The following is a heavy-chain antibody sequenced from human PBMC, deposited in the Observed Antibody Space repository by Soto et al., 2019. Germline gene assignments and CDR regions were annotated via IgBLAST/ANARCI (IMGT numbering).Heavy chain of an antibody. V-gene: IGHV3-9*01. CDR1: GFTFDDYA. Sequence: EVQLVESGGGLVQPGRSLRLSCAASGFTFDDYAMHWVRQAPGKGLEWVSGISWNSGSIGYADSVKGRFTISRDNAKNSLYLQMNSLRAEDTALYYCANGTEGGAFDIWGQGTMVTVSS. CDR2: ISWNSGSI. CDR3: ANGTEGGAFDI. J-gene: IGHJ3*02. D-gene: IGHD3-16*01.